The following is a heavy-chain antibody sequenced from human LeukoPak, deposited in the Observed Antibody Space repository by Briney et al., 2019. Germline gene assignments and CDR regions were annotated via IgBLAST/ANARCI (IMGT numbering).Heavy chain of an antibody. D-gene: IGHD1-1*01. Sequence: PGRSLRLSCAASGFTFSTYGMHWVRQAPGKGLEWVAVISYDGSNKYYADSVKGRFTISRDNSKNTLYLQMNSLRAEDTAVYYCAKDCGNDNWNDVGYWGQGTLVTVSS. CDR2: ISYDGSNK. V-gene: IGHV3-30*18. CDR3: AKDCGNDNWNDVGY. J-gene: IGHJ4*02. CDR1: GFTFSTYG.